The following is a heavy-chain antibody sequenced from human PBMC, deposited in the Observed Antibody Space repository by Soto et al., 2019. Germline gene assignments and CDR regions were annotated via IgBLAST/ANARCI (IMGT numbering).Heavy chain of an antibody. V-gene: IGHV4-59*01. CDR1: GGSISSYY. CDR3: ARGGSSWYAHWFDP. Sequence: SETLSLTCTVSGGSISSYYWSWIRQPPGKGLEWIGYIYYSGSTNYNPSLKSRVTISVDTSKNQFSLKLSSVTAADTAVYYCARGGSSWYAHWFDPWGQGTLVTVSS. D-gene: IGHD6-13*01. CDR2: IYYSGST. J-gene: IGHJ5*02.